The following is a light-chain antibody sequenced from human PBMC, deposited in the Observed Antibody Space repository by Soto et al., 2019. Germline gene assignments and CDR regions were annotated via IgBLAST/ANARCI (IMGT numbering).Light chain of an antibody. CDR1: SSDVGGYDY. J-gene: IGLJ3*02. CDR3: SSYAGSNWV. CDR2: EVT. Sequence: QSVLTQPPSASGSPGQSVTISCTGTSSDVGGYDYVSWYQQHPGKAPKLMIFEVTKRPSGVPDRFSAPKSGNTASLTVSGLQAEDEADYFCSSYAGSNWVFGGGTKLTVL. V-gene: IGLV2-8*01.